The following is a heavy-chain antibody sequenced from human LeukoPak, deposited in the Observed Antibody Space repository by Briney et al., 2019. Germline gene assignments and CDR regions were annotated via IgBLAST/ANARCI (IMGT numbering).Heavy chain of an antibody. CDR2: IWYDGSNK. V-gene: IGHV3-33*06. J-gene: IGHJ4*02. Sequence: GGSLRLSCAASGFTFSSYGMHWVRQAPGKGLEWVAVIWYDGSNKYYADSVKGRFTISRDNSKNTLYLQMNSLRAEDTAVYYCAKGPHYGSEFDYWGRGTLVTVSS. CDR3: AKGPHYGSEFDY. D-gene: IGHD3-10*01. CDR1: GFTFSSYG.